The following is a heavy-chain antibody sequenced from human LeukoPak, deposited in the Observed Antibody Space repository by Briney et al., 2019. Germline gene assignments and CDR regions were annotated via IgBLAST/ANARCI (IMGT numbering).Heavy chain of an antibody. J-gene: IGHJ4*02. D-gene: IGHD4-17*01. Sequence: GGSLRLSCAASGFTFSSYAMSWVRQAPGKGLEWVSVIYSGGSTYYADSVKGRFTISRDNSKNTLYLQMNSLRVEDTAVYYCARDRNYGDYEVWGQGTLVTVSS. CDR1: GFTFSSYA. V-gene: IGHV3-53*01. CDR2: IYSGGST. CDR3: ARDRNYGDYEV.